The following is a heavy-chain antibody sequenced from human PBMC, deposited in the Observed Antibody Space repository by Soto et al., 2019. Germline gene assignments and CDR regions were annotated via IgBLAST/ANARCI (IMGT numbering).Heavy chain of an antibody. CDR3: AKDRNIVVVVAATAGGFDY. CDR1: GFTFSSYA. D-gene: IGHD2-15*01. Sequence: GGSLRLSCAASGFTFSSYAMSWVRQAPGKGLEWVSAISGSGGSTYYADSVKGRFTISRDNSKNTLYLQMSSLRAEDTAVYYCAKDRNIVVVVAATAGGFDYWGQGTLVTVSS. CDR2: ISGSGGST. V-gene: IGHV3-23*01. J-gene: IGHJ4*02.